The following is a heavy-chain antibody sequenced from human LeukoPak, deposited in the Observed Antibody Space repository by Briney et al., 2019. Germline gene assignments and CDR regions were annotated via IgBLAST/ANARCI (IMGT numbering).Heavy chain of an antibody. V-gene: IGHV4-34*01. CDR2: INHSGST. D-gene: IGHD3-3*01. CDR3: ARLRVGIFGVVIGMDV. J-gene: IGHJ6*03. CDR1: GVSFSGYY. Sequence: PLETLSLTCAVYGVSFSGYYWSWIRQPPGKGLEWIEEINHSGSTNYNPSLKSRVTISVDTSKNQFSLKLSSVTAADTAVYYCARLRVGIFGVVIGMDVWGKGTTVTVSS.